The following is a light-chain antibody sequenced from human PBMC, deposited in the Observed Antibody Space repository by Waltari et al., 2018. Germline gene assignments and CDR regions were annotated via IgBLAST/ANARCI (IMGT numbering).Light chain of an antibody. V-gene: IGLV2-14*03. CDR2: DVA. CDR1: IYDVGGYNY. Sequence: QSALTQPASVSGSPGQSITISCTGTIYDVGGYNYVSWYQQHPGKAPQLLIYDVATPPAGVSECFAASNAGNTASLTIAGHQAEDEADYYCCSHRSGNTLGVFGGGTKLTVL. J-gene: IGLJ2*01. CDR3: CSHRSGNTLGV.